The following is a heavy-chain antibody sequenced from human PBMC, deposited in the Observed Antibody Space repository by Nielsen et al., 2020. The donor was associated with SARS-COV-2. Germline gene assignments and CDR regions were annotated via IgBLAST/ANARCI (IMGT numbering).Heavy chain of an antibody. V-gene: IGHV1-46*01. CDR1: GYTFTSYY. Sequence: ASVKASCKASGYTFTSYYIYWVRQAPVQGLEWMGIINPSSGSTSYAQNFQGRVTMTRDTSTSTAYMELSSLRSEDTAVYYCAREGCSGGSCPMDVWGQGTTVTVSS. D-gene: IGHD2-15*01. CDR2: INPSSGST. CDR3: AREGCSGGSCPMDV. J-gene: IGHJ6*02.